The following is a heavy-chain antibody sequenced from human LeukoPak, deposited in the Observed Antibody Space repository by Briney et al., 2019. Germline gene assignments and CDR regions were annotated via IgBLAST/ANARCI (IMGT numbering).Heavy chain of an antibody. CDR3: ARQLRFLEWSFDY. CDR2: INHSGST. D-gene: IGHD3-3*01. V-gene: IGHV4-34*01. J-gene: IGHJ4*02. Sequence: PSETLSLTCAVYGGSFSGYYWSWIRQPPGKGLEWIGEINHSGSTNYNPSLKSRVTISVDTSKNQFSLKLSSVTAADTAVYYCARQLRFLEWSFDYWGQGTLVTVSS. CDR1: GGSFSGYY.